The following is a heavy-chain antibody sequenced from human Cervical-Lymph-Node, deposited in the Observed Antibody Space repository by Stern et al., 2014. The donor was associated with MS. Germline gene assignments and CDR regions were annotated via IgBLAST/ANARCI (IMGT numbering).Heavy chain of an antibody. CDR2: IIPIIGIA. D-gene: IGHD6-13*01. Sequence: VQLVESGAEVKKPGSSVKVSCKASGGTFSSYAISWVRQAPGQGLEWMGRIIPIIGIANYAQKFQGRVTITADKSTSTAYMELSSLRSEDTAVYYCASGPILYSSSPDYWGQGTLVTVSS. CDR3: ASGPILYSSSPDY. J-gene: IGHJ4*02. CDR1: GGTFSSYA. V-gene: IGHV1-69*09.